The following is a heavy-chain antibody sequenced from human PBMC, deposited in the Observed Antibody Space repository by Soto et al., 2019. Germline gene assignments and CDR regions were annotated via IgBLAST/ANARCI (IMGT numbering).Heavy chain of an antibody. CDR2: IYSGGST. CDR3: TRDSEAGTKGRWFDP. J-gene: IGHJ5*02. D-gene: IGHD6-19*01. CDR1: GFTVSSND. V-gene: IGHV3-53*01. Sequence: QLVESGGGLIQPGGSLRLSCAASGFTVSSNDMSWVRQAPGKGLEWVSVIYSGGSTYYADSVKGRFTISRDNSKRTLYLQMNSLRAEDTAVYYCTRDSEAGTKGRWFDPWGQGTLVTVSS.